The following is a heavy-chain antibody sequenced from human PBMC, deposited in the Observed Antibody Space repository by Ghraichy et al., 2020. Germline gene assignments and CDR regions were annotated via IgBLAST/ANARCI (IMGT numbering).Heavy chain of an antibody. CDR2: IYWDDHK. CDR1: GFSLITSGVG. Sequence: SGPTLVKPTQTLTLTCTFSGFSLITSGVGVGWIRQPPGKALEWLALIYWDDHKEYSPSLKTRLTITKDTSKNQVVLTMSNVDPVHTGTYYCASLMKLGTNWFDPWGQGTLVTVSS. V-gene: IGHV2-5*02. D-gene: IGHD3-16*01. J-gene: IGHJ5*02. CDR3: ASLMKLGTNWFDP.